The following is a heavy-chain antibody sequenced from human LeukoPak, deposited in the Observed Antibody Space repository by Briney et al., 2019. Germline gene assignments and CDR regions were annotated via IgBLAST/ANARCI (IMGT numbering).Heavy chain of an antibody. Sequence: PGGSLRLSCAASGFTFSSYAMSWVRQAPGKGLEWVSAISGSGGSTYYADSVKGRFTISRDNSKNTLYLQMNSLRAEDTAVYYCATGGLRFLEWSLYYFDYWGQGTLVTVSS. CDR2: ISGSGGST. D-gene: IGHD3-3*01. J-gene: IGHJ4*02. V-gene: IGHV3-23*01. CDR3: ATGGLRFLEWSLYYFDY. CDR1: GFTFSSYA.